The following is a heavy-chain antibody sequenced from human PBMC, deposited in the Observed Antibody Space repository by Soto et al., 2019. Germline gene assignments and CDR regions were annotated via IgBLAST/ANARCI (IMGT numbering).Heavy chain of an antibody. Sequence: PGGSLRLSCAASGFTFSSYSMNWVRQAPGKGLEWVSSISSSSSYIYYADSVKGRFTISRDNAKNSLYLQMNSLRAEDTAVYYCARTQYRYCSGSSCSEERNAFDIWGQGTMVTVSS. V-gene: IGHV3-21*01. CDR2: ISSSSSYI. CDR1: GFTFSSYS. CDR3: ARTQYRYCSGSSCSEERNAFDI. J-gene: IGHJ3*02. D-gene: IGHD2-15*01.